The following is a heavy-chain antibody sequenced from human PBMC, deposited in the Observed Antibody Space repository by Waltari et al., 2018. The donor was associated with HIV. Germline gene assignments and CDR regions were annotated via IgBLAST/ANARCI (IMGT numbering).Heavy chain of an antibody. CDR1: GDTFSSNA. CDR3: ARGRGIHLGMDV. D-gene: IGHD5-12*01. V-gene: IGHV1-69*04. J-gene: IGHJ6*02. CDR2: IIPVLHTA. Sequence: QVRLVQSGAEGKKPGTSGKISCKASGDTFSSNAVTWVRQAPGQGLEWMGRIIPVLHTADYAQKCQGRVTITVDRSTATVYMELSSLRSDDTAVYYCARGRGIHLGMDVWGQGTTVTVSS.